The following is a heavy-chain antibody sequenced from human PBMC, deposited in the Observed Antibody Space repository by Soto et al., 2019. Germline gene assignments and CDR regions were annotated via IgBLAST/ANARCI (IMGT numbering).Heavy chain of an antibody. CDR2: IKSKTDGGTT. Sequence: GSLRLSCAASGFTFSNAWMSWVRQAPGKGLEWVGRIKSKTDGGTTDYAAPVKGRFTISRDDSKNTLYLQMNSLKTEDTAVYYCTTETYYYDSSGYYVVDYWGQGTLVTVSS. CDR3: TTETYYYDSSGYYVVDY. D-gene: IGHD3-22*01. CDR1: GFTFSNAW. J-gene: IGHJ4*02. V-gene: IGHV3-15*01.